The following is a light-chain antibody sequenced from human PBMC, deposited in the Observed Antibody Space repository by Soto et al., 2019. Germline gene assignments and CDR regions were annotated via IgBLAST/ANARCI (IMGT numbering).Light chain of an antibody. Sequence: QSVLTQPASGSGFPGQSITISCTGTSSDVGGYNYVSWYQQHPGKAPKFMIYDVSNRPSGVSNRFSGSKSGNTASLTISGLQAEDEADYYCCSYTTSNTRQMVFGTGTKVTAL. J-gene: IGLJ1*01. V-gene: IGLV2-14*01. CDR1: SSDVGGYNY. CDR2: DVS. CDR3: CSYTTSNTRQMV.